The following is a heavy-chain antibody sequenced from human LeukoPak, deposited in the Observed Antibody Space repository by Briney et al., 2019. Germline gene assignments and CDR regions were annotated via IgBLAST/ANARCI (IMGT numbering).Heavy chain of an antibody. CDR2: IYTSGST. CDR1: GGSISSYY. V-gene: IGHV4-4*07. Sequence: PSETLSLTCTVSGGSISSYYWSWIRQPAGKGLEWIGRIYTSGSTNYNPSLKSRVTMSVDTSKNQFSLKLSSVTAADTAVYYCARDTTRLVENSWRGYFDYWGQGTLVTVSS. J-gene: IGHJ4*02. CDR3: ARDTTRLVENSWRGYFDY. D-gene: IGHD2/OR15-2a*01.